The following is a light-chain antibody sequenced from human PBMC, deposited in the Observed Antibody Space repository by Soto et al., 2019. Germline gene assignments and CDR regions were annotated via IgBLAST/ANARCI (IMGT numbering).Light chain of an antibody. CDR1: QGISNW. CDR2: AAS. J-gene: IGKJ4*01. CDR3: QKYDNLPLT. Sequence: DIQITHSPSTLSASVVDRVTITFLASQGISNWLAWYQQKPGKAPKLLIYAASSLQSGVPSRFSGSGSGTAFTLTISSLQPEDIATYYCQKYDNLPLTFGGGTKVDIK. V-gene: IGKV1-5*01.